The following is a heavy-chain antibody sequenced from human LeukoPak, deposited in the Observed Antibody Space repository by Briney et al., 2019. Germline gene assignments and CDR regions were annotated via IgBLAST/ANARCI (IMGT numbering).Heavy chain of an antibody. CDR2: IRGSGGST. CDR3: AKELPPYYGSGSSPDY. J-gene: IGHJ4*02. D-gene: IGHD3-10*01. Sequence: GGSLRLSCAAFGFTFSSYAMSWVRQAPGKGLEWVSAIRGSGGSTYYADSVKGRFTISRDNSKNTLYLQMNSLRAEDTAVYYCAKELPPYYGSGSSPDYWGQGTLVTVSS. CDR1: GFTFSSYA. V-gene: IGHV3-23*01.